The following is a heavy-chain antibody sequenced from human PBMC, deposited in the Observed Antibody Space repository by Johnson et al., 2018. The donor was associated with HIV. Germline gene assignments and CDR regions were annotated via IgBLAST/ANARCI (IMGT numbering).Heavy chain of an antibody. CDR1: AFSVSNND. CDR3: AREGTDGPRHRIYDSSGYVEFGCGI. V-gene: IGHV3-7*01. J-gene: IGHJ3*02. D-gene: IGHD3-22*01. Sequence: VQLVESGGGLIQPGGSLRLSCAASAFSVSNNDMTWVRQAPGKGLEWVANIQQGGNVTYYVDSVKGRFTISRDNANNSLYLQMNSLRAEDTAVYYCAREGTDGPRHRIYDSSGYVEFGCGIWGQGTMVTVSS. CDR2: IQQGGNVT.